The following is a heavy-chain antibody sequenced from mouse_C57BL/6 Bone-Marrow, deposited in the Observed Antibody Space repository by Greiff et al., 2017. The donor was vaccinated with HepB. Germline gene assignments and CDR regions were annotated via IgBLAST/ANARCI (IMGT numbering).Heavy chain of an antibody. Sequence: EVQVVESGGDLVKPGGSLKLSCAASGFTFSSYGMSWVRQTPDKRLEWVATISSGGSYTYYPDSVKGRFTISRDNAKNTLYLQMSSLKSEDTAMYYGARRELVYFDYWGQGTTLTVSS. V-gene: IGHV5-6*01. J-gene: IGHJ2*01. CDR3: ARRELVYFDY. CDR2: ISSGGSYT. D-gene: IGHD4-1*01. CDR1: GFTFSSYG.